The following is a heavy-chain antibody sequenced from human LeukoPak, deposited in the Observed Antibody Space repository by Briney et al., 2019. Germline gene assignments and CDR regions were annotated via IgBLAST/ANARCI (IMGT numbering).Heavy chain of an antibody. V-gene: IGHV1-18*01. CDR1: GYTFTSYG. D-gene: IGHD5-24*01. J-gene: IGHJ4*02. Sequence: ASVKVSCKASGYTFTSYGISWVRQAPGQGLEWMGWISAYNGNTNYAQKLQGRVTMATDTSTSTAYMELRSLRSDDTAVYYCARDQEMATIFDYWGQGTLVTVSS. CDR2: ISAYNGNT. CDR3: ARDQEMATIFDY.